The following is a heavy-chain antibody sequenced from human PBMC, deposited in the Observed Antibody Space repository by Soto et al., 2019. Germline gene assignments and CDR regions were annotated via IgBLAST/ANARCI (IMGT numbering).Heavy chain of an antibody. Sequence: GGSLSLSCIASGITFSNYYMSWVRQAPGKGLEWVANIKEDGSEKFYVDSVKGRFTISRDNARNSLYLQMNSLRVEDTAVYYCGGGSGWIFDYWGQGSLLTVS. CDR2: IKEDGSEK. CDR3: GGGSGWIFDY. D-gene: IGHD6-19*01. CDR1: GITFSNYY. J-gene: IGHJ4*02. V-gene: IGHV3-7*03.